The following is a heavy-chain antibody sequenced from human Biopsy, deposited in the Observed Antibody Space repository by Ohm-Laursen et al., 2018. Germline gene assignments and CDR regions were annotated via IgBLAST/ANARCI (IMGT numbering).Heavy chain of an antibody. CDR2: IYPGGST. J-gene: IGHJ2*01. Sequence: SDTLSLTCNVSGGDINNYYWSWIRQPAGKGLEWIGRIYPGGSTNYNPSLKSRVTMSVDTSKKQLSLRLRSVTAADTAMYYCASVVLGPTNDAFDLWGRGTRVTVSS. CDR1: GGDINNYY. CDR3: ASVVLGPTNDAFDL. D-gene: IGHD3-22*01. V-gene: IGHV4-4*07.